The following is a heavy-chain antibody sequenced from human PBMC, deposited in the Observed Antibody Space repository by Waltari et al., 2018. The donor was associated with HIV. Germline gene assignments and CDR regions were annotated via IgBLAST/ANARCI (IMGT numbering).Heavy chain of an antibody. CDR3: ARGIWSTSLLYYFDS. D-gene: IGHD3-3*01. J-gene: IGHJ4*02. CDR2: INAGNGKT. Sequence: QVQVVQSGAEVKKPGASVKIYCKASGFTFPNYAMQWVRQAPGQRLEWMGWINAGNGKTKYSQKFQGRVTITRDTSASTVYMELSSLRSEEDTAVYFCARGIWSTSLLYYFDSWGQGTLVAVSS. V-gene: IGHV1-3*01. CDR1: GFTFPNYA.